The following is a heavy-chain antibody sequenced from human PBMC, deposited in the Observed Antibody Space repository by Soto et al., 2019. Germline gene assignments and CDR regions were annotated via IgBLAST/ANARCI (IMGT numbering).Heavy chain of an antibody. D-gene: IGHD3-10*01. CDR3: AKDKRPKMVRGPMDV. V-gene: IGHV3-23*01. CDR2: ISGSGGST. CDR1: GFTFSSYA. Sequence: GGSLRLSCAASGFTFSSYAMSWVRQAPGKGLEWVSAISGSGGSTYYAGSVKGRFTISRDNSKNTLYLQMNSLRAEDTAVYYCAKDKRPKMVRGPMDVWGKGTTVTVSS. J-gene: IGHJ6*03.